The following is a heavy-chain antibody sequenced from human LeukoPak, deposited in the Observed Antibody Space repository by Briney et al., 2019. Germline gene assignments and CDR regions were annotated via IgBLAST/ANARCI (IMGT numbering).Heavy chain of an antibody. CDR1: GGSISSYY. CDR3: AFGTAAMHPNAFDI. D-gene: IGHD2-2*01. Sequence: SGTLSLTCTVSGGSISSYYWSWIRQPPGKGLEWIGYIYYSGSTNYNPSLKSRVTISVDTSKNQFSLKLSSVTAADTAVYYCAFGTAAMHPNAFDIWGQGTMVTVSS. J-gene: IGHJ3*02. CDR2: IYYSGST. V-gene: IGHV4-59*01.